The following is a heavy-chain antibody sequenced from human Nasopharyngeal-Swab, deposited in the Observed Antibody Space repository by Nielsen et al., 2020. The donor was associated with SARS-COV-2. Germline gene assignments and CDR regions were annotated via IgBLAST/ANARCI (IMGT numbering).Heavy chain of an antibody. CDR3: ARGLVDVNMMLVVIGFSYWLDS. V-gene: IGHV4-34*01. D-gene: IGHD3-22*01. CDR1: GGSFTDYS. CDR2: INHRGST. J-gene: IGHJ5*01. Sequence: SETLSLTCAVYGGSFTDYSWTWIRQPPGKGLEWIWEINHRGSTNYNPYLKSRVTISADKSKNQFSLNLSSVTAADTAVYYCARGLVDVNMMLVVIGFSYWLDSWGQGTLVTVSS.